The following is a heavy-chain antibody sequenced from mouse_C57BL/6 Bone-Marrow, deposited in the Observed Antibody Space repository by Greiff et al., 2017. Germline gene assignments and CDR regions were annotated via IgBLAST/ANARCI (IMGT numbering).Heavy chain of an antibody. CDR1: GYAFSSSW. CDR2: IYPGDGDT. V-gene: IGHV1-82*01. J-gene: IGHJ2*01. D-gene: IGHD4-1*01. Sequence: QVQLQQSGPELVKPGASVKISCKASGYAFSSSWMNWVKQRPGKGLEWIGRIYPGDGDTNYNGKFKGKATLTADKSSSTAYMQLSRLTSEDSAVYFVARQLTGRWKRGCWGQVTTLTVSS. CDR3: ARQLTGRWKRGC.